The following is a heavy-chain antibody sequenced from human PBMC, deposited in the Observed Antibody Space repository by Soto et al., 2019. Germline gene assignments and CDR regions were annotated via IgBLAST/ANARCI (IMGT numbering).Heavy chain of an antibody. J-gene: IGHJ4*02. Sequence: QVQLVESGGCGVKPGGSLRLSCAASGLTFSDYYITWIRQGPWTGLEWLSYIRSIGSTMYNTDTVKGRSTISRDNAKNSRYLQMNILSAAETGVYDCAIVSVLRGVDNCAYWGQGTLVTVTS. V-gene: IGHV3-11*01. D-gene: IGHD3-10*01. CDR1: GLTFSDYY. CDR2: IRSIGSTM. CDR3: AIVSVLRGVDNCAY.